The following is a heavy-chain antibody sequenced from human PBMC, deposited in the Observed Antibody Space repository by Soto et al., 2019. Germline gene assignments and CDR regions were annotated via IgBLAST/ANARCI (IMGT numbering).Heavy chain of an antibody. CDR1: GFTFSNAW. V-gene: IGHV3-15*01. D-gene: IGHD3-22*01. Sequence: EVQLVESGGGLVKPGGSLRLSCAASGFTFSNAWMRWVRHAPGKGLEWVGRIKSKTYGGTTDYAAPVKGRFTISRDDSKNTLYLQMNSLKTADTAVYYCTTAYYDSSGYYKYWGQGTLVTVSS. J-gene: IGHJ4*02. CDR3: TTAYYDSSGYYKY. CDR2: IKSKTYGGTT.